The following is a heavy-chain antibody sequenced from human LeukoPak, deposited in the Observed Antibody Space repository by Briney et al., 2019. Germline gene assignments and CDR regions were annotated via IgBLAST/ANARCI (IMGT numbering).Heavy chain of an antibody. D-gene: IGHD3-9*01. CDR1: GGAISSYY. V-gene: IGHV4-59*01. Sequence: PSETLSLTCTVSGGAISSYYWSWIRQPPGKGLEWIGYIYYSGSTNYNPSLKSRVTISVDTSKDQFSLKLSSVTAADTAVYYCARAPTKYYDILTGFGAYGMDVWGQGTTVTVSS. CDR2: IYYSGST. J-gene: IGHJ6*02. CDR3: ARAPTKYYDILTGFGAYGMDV.